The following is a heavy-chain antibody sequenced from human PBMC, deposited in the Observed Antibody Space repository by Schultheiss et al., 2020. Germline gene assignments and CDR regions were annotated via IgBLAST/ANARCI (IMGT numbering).Heavy chain of an antibody. Sequence: SCAASGFTFSSYAMSWVRQAPGKGLEWVAVISYDGSNKYYADSVKGRFTISRDNAKNSLYLQMNSLRAEDTAVYYCARGGHSNYYFDYWGQGTLVTVSS. CDR3: ARGGHSNYYFDY. J-gene: IGHJ4*02. CDR2: ISYDGSNK. D-gene: IGHD4-11*01. V-gene: IGHV3-30-3*01. CDR1: GFTFSSYA.